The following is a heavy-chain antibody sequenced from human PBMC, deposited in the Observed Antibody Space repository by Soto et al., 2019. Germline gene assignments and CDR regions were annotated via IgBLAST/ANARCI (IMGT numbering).Heavy chain of an antibody. D-gene: IGHD6-13*01. CDR3: ARDRSRSEGDY. V-gene: IGHV3-33*01. CDR1: GFTFSSYG. CDR2: IWYDGSNK. Sequence: QVQLVESGGGVVQPGRSLRLSCAASGFTFSSYGMHWVRQAPGKGLEWVAVIWYDGSNKYYADSVKGRFTISRDNSKNTLYLQMNSLRAEDTAVYYCARDRSRSEGDYWGQGTMVTVSS. J-gene: IGHJ4*02.